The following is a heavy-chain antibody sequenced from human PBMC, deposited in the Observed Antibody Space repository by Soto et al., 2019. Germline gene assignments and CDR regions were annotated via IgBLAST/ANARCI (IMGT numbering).Heavy chain of an antibody. J-gene: IGHJ4*02. CDR2: IYYSGST. CDR1: GGSISSSSYY. V-gene: IGHV4-39*01. CDR3: ARPAIEWELPDY. D-gene: IGHD1-26*01. Sequence: QLQLQESGPGLVKPSETLSLTCTVSGGSISSSSYYWGWIRQPPGKGLEWIGSIYYSGSTYYNPSLKSRVTISVDTSKNQFSLKLSSVTAADTAVYYCARPAIEWELPDYWGQGTLVTVSS.